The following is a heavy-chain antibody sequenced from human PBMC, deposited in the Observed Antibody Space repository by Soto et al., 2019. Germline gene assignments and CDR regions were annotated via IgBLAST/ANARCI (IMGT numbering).Heavy chain of an antibody. CDR2: IYYSGST. CDR1: GGSISSYY. J-gene: IGHJ3*02. V-gene: IGHV4-59*01. Sequence: SETLSLTCTVSGGSISSYYWSWIRQPPGKGLEWIGYIYYSGSTNYNPSLKSRVTISVDTSKNQFSLKLSSVTAADTAVYYCARDSIAVAAIWGGAFDIWGQGTMVTVSS. CDR3: ARDSIAVAAIWGGAFDI. D-gene: IGHD6-19*01.